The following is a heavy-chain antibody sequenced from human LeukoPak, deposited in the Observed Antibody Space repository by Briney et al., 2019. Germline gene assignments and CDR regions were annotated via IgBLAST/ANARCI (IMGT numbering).Heavy chain of an antibody. CDR2: IYPSDSDT. V-gene: IGHV5-51*01. J-gene: IGHJ4*02. D-gene: IGHD6-13*01. CDR3: AKSARPYSSTWYFDF. Sequence: HGESLNISCKGSEYSFTSYCIGWVRQLPGKGLEWMGIIYPSDSDTRYSPSFQGQVTITADKSINTAYLQWSSLKASDTAMYYCAKSARPYSSTWYFDFWGQGTLVTVSS. CDR1: EYSFTSYC.